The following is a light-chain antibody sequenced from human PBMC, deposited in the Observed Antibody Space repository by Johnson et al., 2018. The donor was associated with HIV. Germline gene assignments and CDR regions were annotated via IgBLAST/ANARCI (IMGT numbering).Light chain of an antibody. V-gene: IGLV1-51*02. J-gene: IGLJ1*01. CDR3: GTWDSSLSVPG. CDR1: SSNIGNNY. CDR2: ENS. Sequence: QFVLTQPPSVSEAPGQKVTISCSGSSSNIGNNYVSWYQQLPGTAPKLIIYENSKRPSGIPDRFSGSKSGTSATLGITGLQTGDEADYYCGTWDSSLSVPGFGSGTKVTVL.